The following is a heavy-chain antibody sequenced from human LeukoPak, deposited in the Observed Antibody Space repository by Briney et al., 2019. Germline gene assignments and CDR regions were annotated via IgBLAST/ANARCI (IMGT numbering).Heavy chain of an antibody. V-gene: IGHV3-53*01. CDR2: IYSGGST. Sequence: GGSLRLSCAASGFTFSSYAMSWVRQAPGKGLEWVSVIYSGGSTYYADSVKGRFTISRDNSKNTLYLQMNSLRAEDTAVYYCARVRKYSSSWYLDYWGQGTLVTVSS. CDR1: GFTFSSYA. J-gene: IGHJ4*02. D-gene: IGHD6-13*01. CDR3: ARVRKYSSSWYLDY.